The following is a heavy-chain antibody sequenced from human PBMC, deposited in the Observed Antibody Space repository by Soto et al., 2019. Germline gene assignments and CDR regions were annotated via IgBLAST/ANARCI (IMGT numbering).Heavy chain of an antibody. J-gene: IGHJ3*02. CDR1: GYTFTSYG. Sequence: GASVKVSCKASGYTFTSYGISWVRQAPGQGLEWMGWISAYNGNTNYAQKLQGRVTMTTDTSTSTAYMELRSLRSDDTAVYYCARDPRKDYGDDAFDIWGQGTMVTVSS. CDR3: ARDPRKDYGDDAFDI. V-gene: IGHV1-18*01. D-gene: IGHD4-17*01. CDR2: ISAYNGNT.